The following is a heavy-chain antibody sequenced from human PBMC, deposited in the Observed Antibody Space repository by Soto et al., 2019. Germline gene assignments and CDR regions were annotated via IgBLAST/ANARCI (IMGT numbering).Heavy chain of an antibody. V-gene: IGHV5-51*01. CDR1: GYSFPSQW. Sequence: PGESLKISCKGSGYSFPSQWIGWVRQMPGKGLEWMGIVYPDDSDTRYSPSFQGQVTISADKSISTAYLQWSSLEASDTAMYYCARPTYCSSTHCSPFDYWGQGTLVTVSS. CDR3: ARPTYCSSTHCSPFDY. J-gene: IGHJ4*02. D-gene: IGHD2-2*01. CDR2: VYPDDSDT.